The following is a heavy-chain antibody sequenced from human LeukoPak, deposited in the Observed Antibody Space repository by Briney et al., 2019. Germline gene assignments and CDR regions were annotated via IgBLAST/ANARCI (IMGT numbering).Heavy chain of an antibody. CDR2: ISYDGSNK. J-gene: IGHJ3*02. CDR1: GFIFSSYG. Sequence: GGSLRLSCAASGFIFSSYGMHWVRQAPGKGLEWVAVISYDGSNKYYADSAKGRFTISRDTSKNTLYLQMNSLRAEDTAVYYCAKGLYYDILTGSDAFDIWGQGTMVTVFS. CDR3: AKGLYYDILTGSDAFDI. V-gene: IGHV3-30*18. D-gene: IGHD3-9*01.